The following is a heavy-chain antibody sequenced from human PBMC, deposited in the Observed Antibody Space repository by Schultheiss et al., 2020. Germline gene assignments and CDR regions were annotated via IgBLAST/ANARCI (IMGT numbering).Heavy chain of an antibody. Sequence: SATLSLTCAVYGGSFSGYYWSWIRQHPGKGLEWIGYIYYSGSTYYNPSLKSRVTISVDTSKNQFSLKLSSVTAADTAVYYCARGSGDYSDYFDYWGQGTLVTVSS. J-gene: IGHJ4*02. CDR2: IYYSGST. CDR1: GGSFSGYY. D-gene: IGHD4-11*01. CDR3: ARGSGDYSDYFDY. V-gene: IGHV4-34*01.